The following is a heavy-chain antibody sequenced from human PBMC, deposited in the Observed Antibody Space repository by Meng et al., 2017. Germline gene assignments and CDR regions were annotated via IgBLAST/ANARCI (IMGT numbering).Heavy chain of an antibody. V-gene: IGHV3-23*01. D-gene: IGHD6-19*01. CDR1: GFTFSSYA. CDR3: ARDPLGIAVAATGAY. J-gene: IGHJ4*02. Sequence: GESLKISCAASGFTFSSYAMSWVRQAPGKGLEWVSAISGSGGSTYYADSVKGRFTISRDNSKNTLYLQMNSLRAEDTAVYYCARDPLGIAVAATGAYWGQGTLVTVSS. CDR2: ISGSGGST.